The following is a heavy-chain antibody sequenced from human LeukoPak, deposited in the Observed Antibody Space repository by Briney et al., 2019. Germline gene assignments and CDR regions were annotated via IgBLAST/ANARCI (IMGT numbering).Heavy chain of an antibody. CDR2: IYYSGST. CDR3: ARSNSGSYYGHFQH. CDR1: GGSISSSSYY. J-gene: IGHJ1*01. D-gene: IGHD1-26*01. V-gene: IGHV4-39*07. Sequence: PSETLSLTCTVSGGSISSSSYYWGWIRQPPGKGLEWIGSIYYSGSTYYNPSLKSRVTISVDTSKNQFSLKLSSVTAADTAVYYCARSNSGSYYGHFQHWGQGTLVTVSS.